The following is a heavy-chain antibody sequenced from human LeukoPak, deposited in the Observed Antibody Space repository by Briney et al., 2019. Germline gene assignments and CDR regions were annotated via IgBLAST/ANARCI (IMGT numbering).Heavy chain of an antibody. Sequence: GRSLRLSCAASGFTFSSYGMHWVRQAPGKGLEWVAVIWYDGSNKYYADSVKGRFTISRDNSKNTLYLQMNSLRAEDTAVYYCARDLQTRSDSDYDYWGQGTLVTVSS. CDR2: IWYDGSNK. D-gene: IGHD5-12*01. J-gene: IGHJ4*02. CDR1: GFTFSSYG. CDR3: ARDLQTRSDSDYDY. V-gene: IGHV3-33*01.